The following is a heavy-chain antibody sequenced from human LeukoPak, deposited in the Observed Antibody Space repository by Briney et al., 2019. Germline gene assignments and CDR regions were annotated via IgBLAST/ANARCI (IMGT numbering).Heavy chain of an antibody. J-gene: IGHJ4*02. CDR1: GYTFTGYY. Sequence: ASVKVSCKASGYTFTGYYMHWVRQVPGQGLEWMGWINPNSDFTNFALNFQGRVTMTSDTSISTAYMELSRLRSDDTAVYYCARAISGGSPITASDYWGQGTLVTVSS. CDR3: ARAISGGSPITASDY. D-gene: IGHD2-15*01. V-gene: IGHV1-2*02. CDR2: INPNSDFT.